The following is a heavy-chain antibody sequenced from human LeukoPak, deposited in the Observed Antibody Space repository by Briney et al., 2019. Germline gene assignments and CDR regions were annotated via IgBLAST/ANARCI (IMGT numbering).Heavy chain of an antibody. CDR3: AKTPGVVLWYFDY. CDR1: GFTFSSYT. Sequence: GGSLRLSCAASGFTFSSYTMNWVRRAPGKGLEWVSAISGSGGSTYYADSVKGRFTISRDNSKNTLYLQMNSLRAEDTAVYYCAKTPGVVLWYFDYWGQGTLVTVSS. V-gene: IGHV3-23*01. CDR2: ISGSGGST. J-gene: IGHJ4*02. D-gene: IGHD3-3*01.